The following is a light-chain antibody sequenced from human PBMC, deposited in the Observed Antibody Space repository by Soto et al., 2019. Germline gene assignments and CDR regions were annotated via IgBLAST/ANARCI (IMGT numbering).Light chain of an antibody. J-gene: IGKJ4*01. CDR3: QLYGSSLT. Sequence: EIVLTQSPGTLSLSPGERATLSCRASQSVSSSYLVWYQQKPGQAPRLLIYGASSRATGVPDRFSGSGSGTDFTLTISRLEPEDFAVYYCQLYGSSLTFSGGTKVEIK. CDR1: QSVSSSY. V-gene: IGKV3-20*01. CDR2: GAS.